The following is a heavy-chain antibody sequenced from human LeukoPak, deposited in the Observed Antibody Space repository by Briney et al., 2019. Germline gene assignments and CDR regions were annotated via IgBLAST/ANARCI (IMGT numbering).Heavy chain of an antibody. Sequence: ASVKVSCKASGYTFTSYGISWVRQAPGQGLEWMGWISAYNGNTNYAQKLQGRVTMTTDTSTSTAYMELRSLRSDDTAVYYCARGAGTTMVRGVIITRWFDPWGQGTLVTVSS. CDR1: GYTFTSYG. D-gene: IGHD3-10*01. J-gene: IGHJ5*02. CDR3: ARGAGTTMVRGVIITRWFDP. V-gene: IGHV1-18*01. CDR2: ISAYNGNT.